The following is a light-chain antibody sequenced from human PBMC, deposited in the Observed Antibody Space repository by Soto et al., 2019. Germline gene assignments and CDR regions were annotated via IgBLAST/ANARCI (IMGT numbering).Light chain of an antibody. CDR3: QQYNNWPLT. Sequence: EIVMTQSPVSLPVTPGEPASISCRSSQSLLDSDGGITYLDWYLQRPGQSPQVLIYTVSYRASGVPDRFSGSGSGTEFTLTISSLQSEDFAVYFCQQYNNWPLTFGGGTKVDIK. V-gene: IGKV2-40*01. J-gene: IGKJ4*01. CDR2: TVS. CDR1: QSLLDSDGGITY.